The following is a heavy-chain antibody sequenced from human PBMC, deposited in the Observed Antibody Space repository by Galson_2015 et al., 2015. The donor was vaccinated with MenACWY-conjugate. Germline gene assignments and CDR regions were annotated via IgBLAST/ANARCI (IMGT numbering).Heavy chain of an antibody. V-gene: IGHV4-61*08. CDR1: GGSASSSGYY. J-gene: IGHJ5*02. D-gene: IGHD2/OR15-2a*01. CDR2: IYDSGTT. CDR3: ARDRTNNWFDP. Sequence: ETLSLTCTVSGGSASSSGYYWTWIRQPPGKGLEWIGLIYDSGTTKYNPSLKGRVTISLDTSKNQVSLKLSSVTAADTAVYYCARDRTNNWFDPWGQGTLVTVSS.